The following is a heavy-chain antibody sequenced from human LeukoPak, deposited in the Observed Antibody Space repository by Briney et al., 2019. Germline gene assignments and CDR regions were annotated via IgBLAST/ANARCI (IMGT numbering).Heavy chain of an antibody. D-gene: IGHD3-10*01. Sequence: SGGSLRLSCAASGFTFSSYAMSWVRQAPGKGLEWVSAISGSGGSTYYADSVKGRFTISRDNSKNTLYLQMNSLRAEDTAVYYCAKDFGVADNIFDYWGQGTLVTVSS. J-gene: IGHJ4*02. CDR2: ISGSGGST. CDR1: GFTFSSYA. CDR3: AKDFGVADNIFDY. V-gene: IGHV3-23*01.